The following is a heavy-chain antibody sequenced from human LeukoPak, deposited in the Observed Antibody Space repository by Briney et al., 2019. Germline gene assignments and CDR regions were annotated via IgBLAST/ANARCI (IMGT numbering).Heavy chain of an antibody. CDR1: GGSFSGYY. Sequence: SETLSLTCAVYGGSFSGYYWSWIRQPPGKGLEWIGEINHSGSTNYNPSLKSRVTISVDTSKNQFSLKLSSVTAADTAVYYCARGDNWIKTNDYWGQGTLVTVSS. CDR3: ARGDNWIKTNDY. D-gene: IGHD1/OR15-1a*01. J-gene: IGHJ4*02. CDR2: INHSGST. V-gene: IGHV4-34*01.